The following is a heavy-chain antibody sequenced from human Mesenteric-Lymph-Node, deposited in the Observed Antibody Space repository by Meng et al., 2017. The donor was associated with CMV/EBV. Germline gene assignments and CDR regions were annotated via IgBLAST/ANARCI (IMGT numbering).Heavy chain of an antibody. J-gene: IGHJ4*02. CDR1: GFSLSDTRMG. Sequence: SGPTLVKPTETVTLTCTVSGFSLSDTRMGVSWIRQPPGKALEWLAHIFSNDEKSYSTSPKSRLTISKDTSKSQVILAVTNMDPVDTATYYCERIRGFDFWGDYHFDYWGQGTLVTVSS. V-gene: IGHV2-26*01. CDR2: IFSNDEK. D-gene: IGHD3-3*01. CDR3: ERIRGFDFWGDYHFDY.